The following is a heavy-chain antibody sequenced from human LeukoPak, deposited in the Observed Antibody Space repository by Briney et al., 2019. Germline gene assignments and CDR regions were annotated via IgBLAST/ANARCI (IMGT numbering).Heavy chain of an antibody. CDR3: ARADYGSGSSIFDY. D-gene: IGHD3-10*01. CDR2: ISYDGSNK. V-gene: IGHV3-30*04. J-gene: IGHJ4*02. CDR1: GFTFSSYA. Sequence: PGGSLRLSCAASGFTFSSYAMHWVRQAPGKGLEWVAVISYDGSNKYYADSVKGRFTISRDNSKNTLYLQMNSLRAEDTAVYYCARADYGSGSSIFDYWGQGTLVTVS.